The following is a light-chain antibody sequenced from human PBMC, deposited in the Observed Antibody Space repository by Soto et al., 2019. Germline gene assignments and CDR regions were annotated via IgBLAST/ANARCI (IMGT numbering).Light chain of an antibody. CDR1: SSNIGSNT. CDR3: VLYMSTGIWV. V-gene: IGLV1-44*01. CDR2: STH. Sequence: QSVLTQPPSASGTPGQRVTISCSGSSSNIGSNTVNWYQQLPGTAPKLLIYSTHSRSSGVPDRFSGSILGKKAALTITGAQAEDECDYYCVLYMSTGIWVFGGGTQLTVL. J-gene: IGLJ3*02.